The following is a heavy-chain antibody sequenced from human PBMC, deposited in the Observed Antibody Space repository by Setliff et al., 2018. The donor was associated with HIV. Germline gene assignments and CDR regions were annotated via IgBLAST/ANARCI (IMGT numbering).Heavy chain of an antibody. CDR1: GFTFSGSA. V-gene: IGHV3-73*01. Sequence: KVSCAASGFTFSGSAMHWVRQASGKGLEWVGRIRSKAFNYATSYAASVNGRLTISRDDSQNTAYLQMNSLKTEDTAVYYCAMSYTDTSGYLNWGQGTLVTVSS. J-gene: IGHJ4*02. CDR2: IRSKAFNYAT. D-gene: IGHD3-22*01. CDR3: AMSYTDTSGYLN.